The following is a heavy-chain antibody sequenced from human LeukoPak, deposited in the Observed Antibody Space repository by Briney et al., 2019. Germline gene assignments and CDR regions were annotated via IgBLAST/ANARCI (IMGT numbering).Heavy chain of an antibody. CDR3: ARDSRYSSSWYGYAFDI. CDR2: ISSSGSTI. V-gene: IGHV3-11*01. Sequence: GGSLRLSCAASGFTFSDYYMGWIRQAPGKGLEWVSYISSSGSTIYYADSVKGRFTISRDNAKNSLYLQMNSLRAEDTSVYYCARDSRYSSSWYGYAFDIWGQGTMVTVSS. CDR1: GFTFSDYY. D-gene: IGHD6-13*01. J-gene: IGHJ3*02.